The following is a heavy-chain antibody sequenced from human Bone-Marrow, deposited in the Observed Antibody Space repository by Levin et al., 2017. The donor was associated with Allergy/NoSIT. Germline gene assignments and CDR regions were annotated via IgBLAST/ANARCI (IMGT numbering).Heavy chain of an antibody. CDR2: IYNSENT. CDR1: GGSISGYY. D-gene: IGHD6-13*01. J-gene: IGHJ4*02. V-gene: IGHV4-59*01. Sequence: SETLSLTCTVSGGSISGYYWSWIRQPPGKGLEWIAHIYNSENTDYSPSLKSRVTISVDTSKNQFSLKLTSVTASDTAVYYCAREGSSWYHRIDYWGQGILVTVSS. CDR3: AREGSSWYHRIDY.